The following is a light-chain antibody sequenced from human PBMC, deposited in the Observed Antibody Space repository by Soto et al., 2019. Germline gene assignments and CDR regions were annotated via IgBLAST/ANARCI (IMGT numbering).Light chain of an antibody. J-gene: IGLJ2*01. CDR3: CSYAGSSTDEV. CDR2: EGS. V-gene: IGLV2-23*01. CDR1: SSDVGSYNL. Sequence: QSALTQPASVSGSPGQSITISCTGTSSDVGSYNLVSWYQQHPGKAPKLMIYEGSKRPSGVSNRFSGSKSGNTASLTISGLQAEDEADYYCCSYAGSSTDEVFGGGTKLTGL.